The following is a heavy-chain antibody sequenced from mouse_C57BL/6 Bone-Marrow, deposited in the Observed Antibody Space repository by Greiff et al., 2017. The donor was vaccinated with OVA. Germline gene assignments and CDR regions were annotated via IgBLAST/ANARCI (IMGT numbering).Heavy chain of an antibody. J-gene: IGHJ4*01. V-gene: IGHV2-5*01. D-gene: IGHD2-12*01. CDR3: AKPSFYNYGALDY. Sequence: VKLVESGPGLVQPSQSLSITCTVSGFSLTSYGVHWVRQSPGQGLEWLGVIWRGGSTDYNAAFMSRLSIPKDNSKSQVVFKMNSMQADDTSMFYYAKPSFYNYGALDYWGQGTSVTVSA. CDR2: IWRGGST. CDR1: GFSLTSYG.